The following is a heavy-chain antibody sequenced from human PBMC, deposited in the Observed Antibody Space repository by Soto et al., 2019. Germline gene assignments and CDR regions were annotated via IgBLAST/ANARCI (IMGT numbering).Heavy chain of an antibody. Sequence: QVQLQESGPGLVKPSGTLSLTCAVSSGSITSSNWWSWVRQPPGKGLEWIGEVSHTGNTNYIPSLKSLVTISVDKSRNQFSLRLSSVTAADTAVYYCARNRYGGYDFDYWGQGTLVTVSS. J-gene: IGHJ4*02. CDR3: ARNRYGGYDFDY. CDR2: VSHTGNT. D-gene: IGHD5-12*01. V-gene: IGHV4-4*02. CDR1: SGSITSSNW.